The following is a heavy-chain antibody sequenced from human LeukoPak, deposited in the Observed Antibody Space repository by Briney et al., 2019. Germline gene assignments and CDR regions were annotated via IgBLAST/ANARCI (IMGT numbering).Heavy chain of an antibody. D-gene: IGHD2-21*02. V-gene: IGHV3-7*01. J-gene: IGHJ4*02. CDR1: GFTFSDYW. CDR3: VRGRLLRSANYFDY. CDR2: IKQDGSEK. Sequence: GGSLRLSCAASGFTFSDYWMSWVRQAPGKGLEWVANIKQDGSEKYYVDSVKGRFTIYRDNAKNSLYLQMNSLRAEDTAVYYCVRGRLLRSANYFDYWGQGALVTVSS.